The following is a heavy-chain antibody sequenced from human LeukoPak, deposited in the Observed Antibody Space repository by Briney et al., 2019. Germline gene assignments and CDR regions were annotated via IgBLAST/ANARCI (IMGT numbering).Heavy chain of an antibody. D-gene: IGHD5-24*01. Sequence: GASVKVSCKASGGTFSSYAISWVRQAPGQGLEWMGGIIPIFGTANYSQKFQGRVTITRDTSASIAYMEMSSLRSEDTAVYYCAREIDRDDYNRFFDYWGQGTLVTVSS. CDR1: GGTFSSYA. CDR2: IIPIFGTA. CDR3: AREIDRDDYNRFFDY. V-gene: IGHV1-69*05. J-gene: IGHJ4*02.